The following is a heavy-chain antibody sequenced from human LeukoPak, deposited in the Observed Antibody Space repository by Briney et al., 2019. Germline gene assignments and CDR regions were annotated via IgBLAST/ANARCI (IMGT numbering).Heavy chain of an antibody. CDR1: GGSISSGSYY. D-gene: IGHD3-22*01. Sequence: SQTLSLTCTVSGGSISSGSYYWSWIRQPAGKGLEWIGRIYTSGSTNYNPSLKSRVTISVDTSKNQFSLKLSSVTAADTAVYYCARGGGYYYDSSGYYLAGWGQGTLVTVSS. CDR2: IYTSGST. V-gene: IGHV4-61*02. J-gene: IGHJ4*02. CDR3: ARGGGYYYDSSGYYLAG.